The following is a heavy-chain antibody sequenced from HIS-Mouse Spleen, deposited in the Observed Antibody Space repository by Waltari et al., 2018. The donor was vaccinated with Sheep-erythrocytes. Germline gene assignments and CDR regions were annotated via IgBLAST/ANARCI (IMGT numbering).Heavy chain of an antibody. D-gene: IGHD3-10*01. Sequence: QVQLVQSGAEVKKPGASVKVSCKASGYTFTSYGISWVRQAPGQGLEWMGWISAYNGNTNYAQKLQGRVTMTTDTAPSTAYMELRSLRSDDTAVYYCARVYGSGSYYNDYYYYGMDVWGQGTTVTVSS. J-gene: IGHJ6*02. CDR1: GYTFTSYG. CDR3: ARVYGSGSYYNDYYYYGMDV. V-gene: IGHV1-18*01. CDR2: ISAYNGNT.